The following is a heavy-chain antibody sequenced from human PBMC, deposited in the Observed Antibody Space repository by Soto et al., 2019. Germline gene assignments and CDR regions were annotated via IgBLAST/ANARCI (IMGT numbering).Heavy chain of an antibody. CDR2: ISGSVGSI. CDR3: VKGYWKGDV. D-gene: IGHD1-1*01. V-gene: IGHV3-23*01. J-gene: IGHJ6*02. Sequence: EVQLLESGGGLVQPGGSLRLSCAASGFTFSTYAMNWVRQAPGNGLEWVSAISGSVGSIHYADSVKGRFTISRDNSKNPLYLQMNSLRDEDTAVYHCVKGYWKGDVWGQGTTVTVSS. CDR1: GFTFSTYA.